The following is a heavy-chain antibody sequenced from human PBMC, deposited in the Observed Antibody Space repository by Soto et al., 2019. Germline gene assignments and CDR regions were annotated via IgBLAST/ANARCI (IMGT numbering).Heavy chain of an antibody. CDR3: ARDRYSSSWYGIMDF. V-gene: IGHV3-33*08. J-gene: IGHJ4*02. CDR2: IWYDGSDK. CDR1: GFTFSSYG. D-gene: IGHD6-13*01. Sequence: GGSLRLSCAASGFTFSSYGMHWVRQAPGKGLEWVASIWYDGSDKYYADSVKGRITVSRDNPKNTLFLQMNSLRAEDTAVYYWARDRYSSSWYGIMDFWGQGTLVTVSS.